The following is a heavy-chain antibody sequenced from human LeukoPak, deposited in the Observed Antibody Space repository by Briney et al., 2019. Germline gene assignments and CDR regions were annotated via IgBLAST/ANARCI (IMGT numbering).Heavy chain of an antibody. J-gene: IGHJ6*02. CDR2: ISGYNGNT. Sequence: AASVKVSCKASGYTFTSYAISWVRQAPGQGLEWMGWISGYNGNTKYAQKVQGRVTMTTDTSTSTAYMELRSLRSDDTAVHYCARGYSYGSDYYYGMDVWGQGTTVTVSS. CDR1: GYTFTSYA. V-gene: IGHV1-18*01. CDR3: ARGYSYGSDYYYGMDV. D-gene: IGHD5-18*01.